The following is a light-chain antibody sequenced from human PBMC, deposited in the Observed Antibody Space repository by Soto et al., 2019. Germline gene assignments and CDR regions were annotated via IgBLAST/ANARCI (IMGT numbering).Light chain of an antibody. CDR1: QSISSW. J-gene: IGKJ1*01. CDR2: DAS. CDR3: QQYNSYSPWT. Sequence: IPMTPFPSPPPASVGDRLTKSCRASQSISSWLAWYQQKPGKAPKLLIYDASSLESGVPSRFSGSGSGTEFTLTISRLQPDDFATYYCQQYNSYSPWTVGQGTKVDIK. V-gene: IGKV1-5*01.